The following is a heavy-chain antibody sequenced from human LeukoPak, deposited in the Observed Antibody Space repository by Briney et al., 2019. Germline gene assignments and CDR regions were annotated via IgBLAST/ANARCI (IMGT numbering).Heavy chain of an antibody. V-gene: IGHV3-23*01. CDR2: ISGSGGST. J-gene: IGHJ4*02. Sequence: PGGSLRLSCAASGFTFSSYAMSWVRQAPGKGLEWVSAISGSGGSTYYADSVRGRFTISRDNSKNTLYLQMNSLRAEDTAVYYCAKDLCSSTSCSYYFDYWGQGTLVTVSS. D-gene: IGHD2-2*01. CDR1: GFTFSSYA. CDR3: AKDLCSSTSCSYYFDY.